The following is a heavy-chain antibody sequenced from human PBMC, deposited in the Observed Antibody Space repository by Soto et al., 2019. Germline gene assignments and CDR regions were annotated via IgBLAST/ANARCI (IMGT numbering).Heavy chain of an antibody. D-gene: IGHD5-12*01. Sequence: QVQLQQWGAGLLKPSETLSLTCAVYGGSFSGYYWSWIRQPPGKGLEWIGESNHSGSTNYNPSLKSRVTLSVDTSKNQFSLKLSSVTAADTAVYYCARRWLRSRGIDYWGQGTLVTVSS. J-gene: IGHJ4*02. V-gene: IGHV4-34*01. CDR2: SNHSGST. CDR1: GGSFSGYY. CDR3: ARRWLRSRGIDY.